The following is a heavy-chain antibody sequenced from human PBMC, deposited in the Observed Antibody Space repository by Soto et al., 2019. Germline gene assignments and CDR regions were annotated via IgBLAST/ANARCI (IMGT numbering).Heavy chain of an antibody. CDR3: ARGGGVVAATSHYYGMDV. D-gene: IGHD2-15*01. CDR1: GFTFSSYA. CDR2: ISYDGSNK. J-gene: IGHJ6*02. Sequence: QVQLVESGGGVVQPGRSLRLSCAASGFTFSSYAMHWVRQAPGKGLEWVAVISYDGSNKYYADSVKGRFTISRDNSKNTLYLQMHSLRAEDTAVYYCARGGGVVAATSHYYGMDVWGQGTTVTVSS. V-gene: IGHV3-30-3*01.